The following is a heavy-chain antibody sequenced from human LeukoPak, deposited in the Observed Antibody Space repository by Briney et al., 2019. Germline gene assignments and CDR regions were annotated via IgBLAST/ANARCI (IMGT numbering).Heavy chain of an antibody. Sequence: KSSETLSLTCAVYGGSFNGYYWSWIRQAPGKGLEWFGEINHSGSTNYNPSLKSRVTISVDTSKNQFSLKLSSVTAADTAVYYCARPYSSSWYGLGYWGQGTLVTVSS. CDR2: INHSGST. J-gene: IGHJ4*02. D-gene: IGHD6-13*01. V-gene: IGHV4-34*01. CDR3: ARPYSSSWYGLGY. CDR1: GGSFNGYY.